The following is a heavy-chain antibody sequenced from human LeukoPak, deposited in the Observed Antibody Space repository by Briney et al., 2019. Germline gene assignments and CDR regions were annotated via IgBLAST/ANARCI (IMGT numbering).Heavy chain of an antibody. J-gene: IGHJ3*02. CDR3: ARLASQLNDAFDI. CDR2: IKQDGSET. D-gene: IGHD2-2*01. CDR1: GFTFNNYW. V-gene: IGHV3-7*01. Sequence: GGSLRLSCAASGFTFNNYWMSWVRQAPGKGLEWVANIKQDGSETYYVDSVKGRFTISRDNAKNSLYLQMNSLRAEDTAVYYCARLASQLNDAFDIWGQGTMVTVSS.